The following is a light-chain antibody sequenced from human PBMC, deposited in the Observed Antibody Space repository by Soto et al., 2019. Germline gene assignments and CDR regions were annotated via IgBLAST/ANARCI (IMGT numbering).Light chain of an antibody. CDR1: SSDVGNYNY. CDR3: TSYAAGKNVV. CDR2: EVN. V-gene: IGLV2-8*01. J-gene: IGLJ2*01. Sequence: QSVLTQPPSASGSPGQSVTISCTGTSSDVGNYNYVFWYQQYPGKAPKLMIYEVNKRPSGVPDRFSGSKSGNTASLTASGLQAEDEADYYCTSYAAGKNVVFGGGTKLTVL.